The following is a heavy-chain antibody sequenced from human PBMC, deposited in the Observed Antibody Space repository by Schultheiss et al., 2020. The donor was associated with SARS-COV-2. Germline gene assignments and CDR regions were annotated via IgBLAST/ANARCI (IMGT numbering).Heavy chain of an antibody. Sequence: GGSLRLSCAASGFTFSYYYMSGVRQAPGKGLEWVSAISGSGGSTYYADSVKGRFTISRDNSKNTLYLQMNSLRAEDTAVYYCAKDLKVGATNWFDPWGQGTLVTVSS. V-gene: IGHV3-23*01. J-gene: IGHJ5*02. D-gene: IGHD1-26*01. CDR2: ISGSGGST. CDR1: GFTFSYYY. CDR3: AKDLKVGATNWFDP.